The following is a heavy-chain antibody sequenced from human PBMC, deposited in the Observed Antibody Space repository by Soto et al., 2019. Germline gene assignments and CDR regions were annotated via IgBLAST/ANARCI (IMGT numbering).Heavy chain of an antibody. J-gene: IGHJ6*01. Sequence: GGSLRLSCASSVCTFSSYAMSWVRQSPGKWLEWVSAISGSGGSTYYADSVKGRFTISRDNSKNTLYLQMNSLRAEDTAVYHCAKDLGSSRYLYYYYGMEGFGQATTVIV. CDR3: AKDLGSSRYLYYYYGMEG. CDR2: ISGSGGST. CDR1: VCTFSSYA. D-gene: IGHD6-13*01. V-gene: IGHV3-23*01.